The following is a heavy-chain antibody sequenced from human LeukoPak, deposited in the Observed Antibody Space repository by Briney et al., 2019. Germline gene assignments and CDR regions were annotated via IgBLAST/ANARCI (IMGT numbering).Heavy chain of an antibody. CDR1: GYSLRSSRYY. V-gene: IGHV4-39*07. J-gene: IGHJ3*02. Sequence: ADPLSLPCAVSGYSLRSSRYYWGWVRQPPGKGLKWFGRIYHRGSPYYNPSLKSRVTISVDTSKNQFSLKMTSVTAADTAVYYCARNYSMEIYYDSSDYFGAFDMWGQGTMVTVSS. CDR3: ARNYSMEIYYDSSDYFGAFDM. CDR2: IYHRGSP. D-gene: IGHD3-22*01.